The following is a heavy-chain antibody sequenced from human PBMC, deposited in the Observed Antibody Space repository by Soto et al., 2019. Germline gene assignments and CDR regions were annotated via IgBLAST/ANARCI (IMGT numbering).Heavy chain of an antibody. Sequence: SETLSLTCAVYGGSFSGYYWSWIRQPPGKGLEWIGEINHSGSTNYNPSLKSRVTISVDTSKNQFSLKLSSVTAADTAVYYCARFRDPYYYDSSGYSRRVYYFDYWGQGTLVTVSS. CDR3: ARFRDPYYYDSSGYSRRVYYFDY. CDR2: INHSGST. CDR1: GGSFSGYY. J-gene: IGHJ4*02. D-gene: IGHD3-22*01. V-gene: IGHV4-34*01.